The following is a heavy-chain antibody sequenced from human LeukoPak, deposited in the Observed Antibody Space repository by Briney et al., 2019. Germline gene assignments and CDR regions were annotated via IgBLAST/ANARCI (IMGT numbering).Heavy chain of an antibody. CDR1: GFTFSSYG. CDR3: AKRSGAETGAFDI. Sequence: GGSLRLSCAASGFTFSSYGMHWVRQAPGKGLEWVAFIRYDGSNKYYADSVKGRFTISRDNSKNTLYLQMNSLRAEDTAVYYCAKRSGAETGAFDIWGQGTMVTVSS. CDR2: IRYDGSNK. V-gene: IGHV3-30*02. D-gene: IGHD3-10*01. J-gene: IGHJ3*02.